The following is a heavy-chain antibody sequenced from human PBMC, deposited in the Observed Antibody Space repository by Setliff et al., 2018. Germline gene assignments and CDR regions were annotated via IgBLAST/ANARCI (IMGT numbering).Heavy chain of an antibody. D-gene: IGHD4-17*01. J-gene: IGHJ4*02. V-gene: IGHV4-59*11. CDR1: GGSISSHY. Sequence: SETLSLTCTVSGGSISSHYWSWIRQPPGKGLEWIGSIYYSGSTNYNPSLKSRVTISVDTSKNQFSLKLSSVTAADTAVYYCARLGGYGDYRTYYFDYWSQGTLVTVSS. CDR2: IYYSGST. CDR3: ARLGGYGDYRTYYFDY.